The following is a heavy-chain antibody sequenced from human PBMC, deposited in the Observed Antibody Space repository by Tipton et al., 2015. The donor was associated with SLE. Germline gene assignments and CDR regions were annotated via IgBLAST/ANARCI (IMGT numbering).Heavy chain of an antibody. V-gene: IGHV4-31*03. CDR3: AREVRQLLIYFDS. Sequence: TLSLTCTVSNVSVSSGGYFWTWIRQLPGKGLEWIGYVSYSGNTYYNPSLKRRVIISADTSENQFSLKLNAVTAADTAVYFCAREVRQLLIYFDSWGQGTLVTVSS. CDR1: NVSVSSGGYF. J-gene: IGHJ4*02. CDR2: VSYSGNT. D-gene: IGHD6-6*01.